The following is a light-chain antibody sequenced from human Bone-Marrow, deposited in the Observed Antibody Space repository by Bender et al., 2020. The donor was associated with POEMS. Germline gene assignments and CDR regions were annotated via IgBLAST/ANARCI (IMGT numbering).Light chain of an antibody. Sequence: QSALTQPPSASGSPGQSVTISCTGTSSDIGYFNYVSWYQQHPGKAPKLIISAVNQRPSGVPDRFSGSKSGNTASLTISVLQAEDEGDYHCCSYAGSTTLVFGGGTRLTVL. J-gene: IGLJ2*01. CDR2: AVN. V-gene: IGLV2-8*01. CDR3: CSYAGSTTLV. CDR1: SSDIGYFNY.